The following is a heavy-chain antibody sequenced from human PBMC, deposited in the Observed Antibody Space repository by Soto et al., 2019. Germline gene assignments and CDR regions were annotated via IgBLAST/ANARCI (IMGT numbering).Heavy chain of an antibody. J-gene: IGHJ6*01. V-gene: IGHV3-30*18. CDR1: GFTFSSYG. Sequence: QVQLVESGGGVVQPGRSLRLSCAASGFTFSSYGMHWVRQAPGKGLEWVAVISYDGSNKYYADSVKGRFTISRDNSKNTLYLQMNSLRAEDTAVYYCAKDWRYSSGWYANYYGMDVW. D-gene: IGHD6-19*01. CDR2: ISYDGSNK. CDR3: AKDWRYSSGWYANYYGMDV.